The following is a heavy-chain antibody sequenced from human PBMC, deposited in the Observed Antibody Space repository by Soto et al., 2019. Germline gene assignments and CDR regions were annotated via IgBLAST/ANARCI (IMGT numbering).Heavy chain of an antibody. V-gene: IGHV3-30*03. Sequence: QVQLVESGGGVVQPGRSLRLSCAASGFTFSNYGMHWARQAPGKGLEWVAGISYDGSNKYYADSVKGRFTISRDNSKNTLYLQMNSLRTDDTAVYYCAGGWYFFDYCGQGTLVTVSP. CDR2: ISYDGSNK. D-gene: IGHD6-19*01. CDR1: GFTFSNYG. CDR3: AGGWYFFDY. J-gene: IGHJ4*02.